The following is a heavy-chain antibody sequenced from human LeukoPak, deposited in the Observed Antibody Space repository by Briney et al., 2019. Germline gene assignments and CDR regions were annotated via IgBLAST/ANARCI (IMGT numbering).Heavy chain of an antibody. V-gene: IGHV1-18*01. CDR3: ARVFGELPTNWFDP. Sequence: GSVKVSCTASGYTFTSYGISWERQAPGQGLEWMGWISAYNGNTNYAQKLQGRVTMTTDTSTSTAYMELRSLRSDDTAVYYCARVFGELPTNWFDPWGQGTLVTVSS. J-gene: IGHJ5*02. D-gene: IGHD3-10*02. CDR1: GYTFTSYG. CDR2: ISAYNGNT.